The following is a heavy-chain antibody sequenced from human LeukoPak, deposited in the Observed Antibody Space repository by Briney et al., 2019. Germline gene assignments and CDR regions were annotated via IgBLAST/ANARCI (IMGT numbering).Heavy chain of an antibody. D-gene: IGHD6-13*01. CDR2: INSDGSNK. Sequence: PGGSLRLSCAASGFTFSSYWMHWVRQAPGKGRVWVSRINSDGSNKSYADSVKGRFTISRENAKNTLYLQMNSLRAEDTAVYYCARDAGTEFDYWGQGTLVPVSS. V-gene: IGHV3-74*01. CDR3: ARDAGTEFDY. CDR1: GFTFSSYW. J-gene: IGHJ4*02.